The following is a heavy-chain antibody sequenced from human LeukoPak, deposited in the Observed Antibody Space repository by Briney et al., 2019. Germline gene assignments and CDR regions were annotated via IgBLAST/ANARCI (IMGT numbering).Heavy chain of an antibody. D-gene: IGHD3-22*01. V-gene: IGHV4-59*01. CDR1: GGSISSYY. CDR2: IYYSGST. J-gene: IGHJ3*02. CDR3: AKDPIPDYYDSSGYYRGNAFDI. Sequence: PSETLSLTCTVSGGSISSYYWSWIRQPPGKGLEWIGYIYYSGSTNYNPSLKSRVTISVDTSKNQFSLKLSSVTAADTAVYYCAKDPIPDYYDSSGYYRGNAFDIWGQGTMVTVSS.